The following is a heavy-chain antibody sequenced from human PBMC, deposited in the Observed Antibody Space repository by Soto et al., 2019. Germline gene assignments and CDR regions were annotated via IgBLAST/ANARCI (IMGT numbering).Heavy chain of an antibody. D-gene: IGHD1-26*01. CDR3: AASSGSFSYGMDV. CDR2: TYPGDSDT. J-gene: IGHJ6*02. Sequence: GESLKISCKASGYSFTSYWIGWVRQMPGKGLEWMGITYPGDSDTRYSPSFQGQVTISADKSISTAYLQWSSLKASDTAMYYCAASSGSFSYGMDVWGQGTTVTVS. CDR1: GYSFTSYW. V-gene: IGHV5-51*01.